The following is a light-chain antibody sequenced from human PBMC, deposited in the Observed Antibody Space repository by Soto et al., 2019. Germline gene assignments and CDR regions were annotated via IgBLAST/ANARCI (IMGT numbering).Light chain of an antibody. CDR1: RSDVGAYNY. J-gene: IGLJ2*01. Sequence: QSALTQPASVSGSPGRSITISCTGTRSDVGAYNYVSWYQQYPGKAPKVMSYDGSNRPSGVSNRFSGSKSGNTASLTICGLPAEDEADYYCCSYTSSSTPLFGGGTKLTVL. CDR2: DGS. V-gene: IGLV2-14*01. CDR3: CSYTSSSTPL.